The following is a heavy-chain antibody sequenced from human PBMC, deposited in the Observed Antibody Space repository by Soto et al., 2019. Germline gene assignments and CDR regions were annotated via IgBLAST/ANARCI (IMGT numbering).Heavy chain of an antibody. Sequence: QVQLVQSGAEVKKPVSSVKVSCKASGDTLSHYGVSWVRQVPGKGLEWMGGTTAILGTRDYAQKFQGRMTITSAESTTTSYMELNSLPSDDTAVSYCAAGDSSDTGDHWGQGTLVTVSS. CDR3: AAGDSSDTGDH. CDR1: GDTLSHYG. V-gene: IGHV1-69*01. J-gene: IGHJ4*02. CDR2: TTAILGTR. D-gene: IGHD5-18*01.